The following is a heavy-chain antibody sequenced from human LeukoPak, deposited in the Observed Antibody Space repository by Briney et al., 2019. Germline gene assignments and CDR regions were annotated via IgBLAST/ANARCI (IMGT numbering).Heavy chain of an antibody. D-gene: IGHD3-10*01. Sequence: GGSLRLSCAASGFTFSSYAMSWVRQAPGKGLEWVSAISGSSGSTYYADSVKARFTISRDNSKNTLYLQMNSLRAEDTAVYYCAKEFYYGSGSYYPTFDYWGQGTLVTVSS. CDR2: ISGSSGST. CDR3: AKEFYYGSGSYYPTFDY. V-gene: IGHV3-23*01. J-gene: IGHJ4*02. CDR1: GFTFSSYA.